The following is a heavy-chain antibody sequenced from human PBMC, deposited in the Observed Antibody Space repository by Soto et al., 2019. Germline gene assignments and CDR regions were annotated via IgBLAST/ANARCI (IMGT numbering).Heavy chain of an antibody. CDR2: LLRPGRST. J-gene: IGHJ5*02. D-gene: IGHD3-16*01. CDR1: GFRFSDYA. Sequence: GWSLRLSCAAAGFRFSDYAMTWARQAPGKELEWVSGLLRPGRSTYYADSVKGRFTISGDTSANTVYLQMDSLRAEDTAVYYCAKDAIANDGIWLMDSWGQGTVVTVSS. CDR3: AKDAIANDGIWLMDS. V-gene: IGHV3-23*01.